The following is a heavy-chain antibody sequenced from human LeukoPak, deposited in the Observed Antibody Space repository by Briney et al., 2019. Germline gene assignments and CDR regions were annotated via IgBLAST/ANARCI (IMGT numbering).Heavy chain of an antibody. V-gene: IGHV3-21*04. CDR2: ISSSGTFI. D-gene: IGHD3-10*01. Sequence: PGGSLRLSCAVSGLSFTTHSMNWVRQAPGRGLEWVSSISSSGTFIHYRDSVRGRFTISRDNSKSTLYLQLNSLRAEDTATYYCARDPYNTILYRLAHWGQGTLVTVSS. CDR3: ARDPYNTILYRLAH. CDR1: GLSFTTHS. J-gene: IGHJ4*02.